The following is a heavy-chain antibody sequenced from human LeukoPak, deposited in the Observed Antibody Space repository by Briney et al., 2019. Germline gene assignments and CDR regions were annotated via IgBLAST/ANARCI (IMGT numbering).Heavy chain of an antibody. V-gene: IGHV5-51*01. CDR1: GYSFTTYW. D-gene: IGHD2/OR15-2a*01. CDR3: ARLSNDYGDY. CDR2: ILPGDSDT. Sequence: GESLKISCKGSGYSFTTYWIGWVRQVPGKGLEWMGVILPGDSDTRYSPSFQGQVTISVDKSISTAYLQWSSLKASDTAMYYCARLSNDYGDYWGQGTLVTVSS. J-gene: IGHJ4*02.